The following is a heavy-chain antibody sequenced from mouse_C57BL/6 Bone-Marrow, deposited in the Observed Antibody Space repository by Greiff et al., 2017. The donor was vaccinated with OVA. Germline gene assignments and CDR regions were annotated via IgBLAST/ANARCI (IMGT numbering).Heavy chain of an antibody. CDR1: GFTFSDYG. CDR3: ARRYGSRWFAY. V-gene: IGHV5-17*01. D-gene: IGHD1-1*01. Sequence: EVNVVESGGGLVKPGGSLNLSCAASGFTFSDYGMHWVRQAPEKGLEWVAYISSGSSTIYYADTVKGRFTISRDNAKNTLFLQMTSLRSEDTAMYYCARRYGSRWFAYWGQGTLVTVSA. J-gene: IGHJ3*01. CDR2: ISSGSSTI.